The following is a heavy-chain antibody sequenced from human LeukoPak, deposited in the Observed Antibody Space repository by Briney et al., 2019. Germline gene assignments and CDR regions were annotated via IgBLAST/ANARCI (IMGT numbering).Heavy chain of an antibody. V-gene: IGHV1-18*01. Sequence: ASVKVSCKASGYTFTSYGISWVRQAPGQGLEWMGWISTYNANTNYAQKVQGRVTMTTDTCTSTAYMELRSLRSDDTAVYYCARASYYGDYQPPDYWGQGTLVTVSS. CDR3: ARASYYGDYQPPDY. D-gene: IGHD4-17*01. CDR1: GYTFTSYG. CDR2: ISTYNANT. J-gene: IGHJ4*02.